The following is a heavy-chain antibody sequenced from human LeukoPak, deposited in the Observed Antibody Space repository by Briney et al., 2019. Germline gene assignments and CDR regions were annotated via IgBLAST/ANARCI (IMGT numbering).Heavy chain of an antibody. V-gene: IGHV3-23*01. CDR2: ISGSGGST. D-gene: IGHD3-22*01. CDR1: GFTFSSYS. Sequence: PGGSLRLSCAASGFTFSSYSMNWVRQAPGKGLEWVSAISGSGGSTYYADSVKGRFTTSRDNSKNTLYLQMNSLRAEDTAVYYCAKTPYYYDSSGSKDAFDIWGQGTMVTVSS. J-gene: IGHJ3*02. CDR3: AKTPYYYDSSGSKDAFDI.